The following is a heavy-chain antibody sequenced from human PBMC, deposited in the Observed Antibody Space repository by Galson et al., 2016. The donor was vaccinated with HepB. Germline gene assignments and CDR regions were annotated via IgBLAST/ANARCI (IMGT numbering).Heavy chain of an antibody. D-gene: IGHD2/OR15-2a*01. Sequence: SVKVSCKASGYTFTSYDINWVRQATGQGLEWMGWMNPNSGYTGYAQKFQGRVTMTRNTSISTAYMEVSSLRSEDTAVYYCALATRNRYYYYGMDVWGKGTTVTVSS. J-gene: IGHJ6*04. CDR2: MNPNSGYT. CDR1: GYTFTSYD. V-gene: IGHV1-8*01. CDR3: ALATRNRYYYYGMDV.